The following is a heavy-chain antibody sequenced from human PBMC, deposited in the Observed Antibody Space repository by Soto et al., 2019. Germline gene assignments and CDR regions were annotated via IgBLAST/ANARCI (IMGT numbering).Heavy chain of an antibody. D-gene: IGHD6-13*01. V-gene: IGHV1-69*01. J-gene: IGHJ6*02. CDR2: IIPIFGTA. Sequence: QVQLVQSGAEVKKPGSSVKVSCKASGGTFSSYAISWVRQAPGQGLEWVGGIIPIFGTANYAQKFQGRVTITADESTSTAYMELSSLRSEDTAVYYCARIPGIAAAGTSDYYYYYGMDVWGQGTTVTVSS. CDR3: ARIPGIAAAGTSDYYYYYGMDV. CDR1: GGTFSSYA.